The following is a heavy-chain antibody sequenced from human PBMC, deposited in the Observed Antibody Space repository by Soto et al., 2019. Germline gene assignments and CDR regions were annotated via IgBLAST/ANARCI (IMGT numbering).Heavy chain of an antibody. CDR2: MNPHRGDT. V-gene: IGHV1-8*01. CDR3: ARQQAMDY. J-gene: IGHJ4*02. CDR1: GYTFVNYE. Sequence: QVQLVQSGAEVKKPGASVKVSCKASGYTFVNYEINWVRQATGQGLEWLGWMNPHRGDTFYAQNFQGRVTMTRNTSITTAYMELNSLKSEDTAVYYCARQQAMDYWGQGTLVTVSS.